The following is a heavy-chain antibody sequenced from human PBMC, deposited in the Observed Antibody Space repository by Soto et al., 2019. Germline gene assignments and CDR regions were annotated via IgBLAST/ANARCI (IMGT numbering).Heavy chain of an antibody. CDR1: GFTFSSYG. D-gene: IGHD3-22*01. J-gene: IGHJ4*02. V-gene: IGHV3-33*01. CDR2: IWYDGSNK. CDR3: ARVSVPEPYDSSGYYYSEWGGYFDY. Sequence: QVQLVESGGGVVQPGRSLRLSCAASGFTFSSYGMHWVRQAPGKGLEWVAVIWYDGSNKYYADSVKGRFTISRDNSKNPLYLQMNSLRAEDTAVYYCARVSVPEPYDSSGYYYSEWGGYFDYWGQGTLVTVSS.